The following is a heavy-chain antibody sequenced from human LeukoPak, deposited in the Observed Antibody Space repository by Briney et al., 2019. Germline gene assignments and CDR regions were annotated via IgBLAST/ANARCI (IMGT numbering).Heavy chain of an antibody. V-gene: IGHV3-7*01. CDR3: ARDSYYYGSGSSSDEYYFDY. D-gene: IGHD3-10*01. Sequence: PGGSLRLSCAASGFTFSSYWMSWVRQAPGKGLEWVANTKQDGSEKYYVDSVKGRFTISRDNAKNSLYLQMNSLRAEHTAVYYCARDSYYYGSGSSSDEYYFDYWGQGTLVTVSS. CDR1: GFTFSSYW. CDR2: TKQDGSEK. J-gene: IGHJ4*02.